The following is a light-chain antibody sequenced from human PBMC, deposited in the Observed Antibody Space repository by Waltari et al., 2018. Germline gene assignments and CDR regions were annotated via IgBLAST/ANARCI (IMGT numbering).Light chain of an antibody. CDR1: SGSIASNF. CDR3: QSYDSSKQRV. Sequence: FMLTQPRSVSESPGKTVTISCTRSSGSIASNFVHWYPQRPGSAPTTVVYAGNQRPSGVPDRFTGALASSPNAASRTLSGLKAEEEADYYCQSYDSSKQRVFGGGTKLTVL. CDR2: AGN. J-gene: IGLJ3*02. V-gene: IGLV6-57*04.